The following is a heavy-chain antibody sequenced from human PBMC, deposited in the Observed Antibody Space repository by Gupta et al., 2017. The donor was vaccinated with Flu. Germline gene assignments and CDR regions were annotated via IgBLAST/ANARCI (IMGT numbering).Heavy chain of an antibody. D-gene: IGHD3-10*01. CDR3: ARSHMVRGVIISSYGMDV. V-gene: IGHV3-33*01. J-gene: IGHJ6*02. CDR2: IWYDGSNK. Sequence: QVQLVESGGGVVQPGRSLRLSCAASGFTFSSYCMHWVRTAPGKGLEWLAVIWYDGSNKYYADSVKGRFTISRDNSKHTLYLQMNSLRAEDTALYYCARSHMVRGVIISSYGMDVWGQGTTVTVSS. CDR1: GFTFSSYC.